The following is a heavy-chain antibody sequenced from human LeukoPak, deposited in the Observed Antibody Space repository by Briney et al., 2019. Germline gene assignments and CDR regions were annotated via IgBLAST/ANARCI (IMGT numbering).Heavy chain of an antibody. J-gene: IGHJ5*02. CDR2: IYQSGST. CDR1: DGSISSYYW. Sequence: SETLSLTCAVSDGSISSYYWWGWVRQPPGKGLEWIGEIYQSGSTNYNPSLKSRVTISLDKSKNQFSLKLSSVTAADTAVYYCARDHLPYCSGGNCYVRGFDPWGQGTLVTVSS. V-gene: IGHV4-4*02. D-gene: IGHD2-15*01. CDR3: ARDHLPYCSGGNCYVRGFDP.